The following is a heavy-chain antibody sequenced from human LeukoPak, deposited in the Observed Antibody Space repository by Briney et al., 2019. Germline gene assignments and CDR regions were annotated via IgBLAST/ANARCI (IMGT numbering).Heavy chain of an antibody. CDR1: GFTFSTYS. J-gene: IGHJ4*02. V-gene: IGHV3-21*04. Sequence: GGSLRLSCAAPGFTFSTYSMNWVRQAPGKGLEWVSSISSNSRHIYYADSMRGRFTISRDNSKNTLYLQMNSLRAEDTAVYYCARRAGGYSHPHDYWGQVILVTVSS. CDR2: ISSNSRHI. D-gene: IGHD4-23*01. CDR3: ARRAGGYSHPHDY.